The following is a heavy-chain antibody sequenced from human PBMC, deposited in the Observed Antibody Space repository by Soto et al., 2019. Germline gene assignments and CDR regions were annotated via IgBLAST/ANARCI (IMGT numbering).Heavy chain of an antibody. J-gene: IGHJ4*02. D-gene: IGHD2-15*01. V-gene: IGHV1-69*12. Sequence: QVQLVQSGAEVKKPGSSVKVSCKASGGTFSSYAISWVRQAPGQGLEWMGGIIPIFGTANYAQKFEGRVTITADESTSTAYMELSSLRSEDTAVYYCAIIPRGYCSGGSCYDFDYWGQGTLVTVSS. CDR2: IIPIFGTA. CDR1: GGTFSSYA. CDR3: AIIPRGYCSGGSCYDFDY.